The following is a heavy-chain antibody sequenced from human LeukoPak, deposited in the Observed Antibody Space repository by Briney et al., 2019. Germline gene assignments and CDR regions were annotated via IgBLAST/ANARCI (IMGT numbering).Heavy chain of an antibody. J-gene: IGHJ4*02. V-gene: IGHV3-66*01. Sequence: SGGSLRLSCAASGFTVSSNYMSWVRQAPGKGLEWVSVIYSGGSTYYADSVKGRFTISRDNSKNTLDLQMNSPRAEDTAVYYCAKMWPHYFDYWGQGTLVTVSS. CDR1: GFTVSSNY. CDR3: AKMWPHYFDY. D-gene: IGHD2-21*01. CDR2: IYSGGST.